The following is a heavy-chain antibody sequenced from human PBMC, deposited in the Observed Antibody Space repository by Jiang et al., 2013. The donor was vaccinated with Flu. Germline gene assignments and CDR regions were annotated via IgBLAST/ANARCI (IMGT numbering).Heavy chain of an antibody. Sequence: SGAEVKKPGSPVKVSCKASGDTFTNYVISWVRQAPGQGLEWMGRIIPILDEADYAQKFQGRLMITADKSTSTAYMELSSLRSEDTAVYYCARGIVGAPELDYWGQGTLVTVSS. CDR3: ARGIVGAPELDY. CDR1: GDTFTNYV. V-gene: IGHV1-69*04. CDR2: IIPILDEA. D-gene: IGHD1-26*01. J-gene: IGHJ4*02.